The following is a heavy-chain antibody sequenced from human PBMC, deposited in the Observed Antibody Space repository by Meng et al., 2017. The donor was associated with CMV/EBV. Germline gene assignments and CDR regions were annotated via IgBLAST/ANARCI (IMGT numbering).Heavy chain of an antibody. Sequence: GESLKISCAASGFTFSSYSMHWVRQAPGKGLEWVAFIRYDGSNKYYADSVKGRFTISRDNSKNTLYLQMNSLRAEDTAVYYCAKDLSCSSTSCYLNWGQGTLVTVSS. J-gene: IGHJ1*01. CDR2: IRYDGSNK. V-gene: IGHV3-30*02. D-gene: IGHD2-2*01. CDR3: AKDLSCSSTSCYLN. CDR1: GFTFSSYS.